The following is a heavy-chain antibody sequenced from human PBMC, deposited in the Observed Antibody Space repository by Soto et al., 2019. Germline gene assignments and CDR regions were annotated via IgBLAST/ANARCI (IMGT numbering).Heavy chain of an antibody. CDR1: GGSISRGGYS. CDR2: IYHSEST. CDR3: ARVPDV. V-gene: IGHV4-30-2*01. Sequence: SETLSLTCAVSGGSISRGGYSWRWLRQPPGKGLEWIGYIYHSESTYYNPSLKSRVTISVDRSKNQFSLKLSSVTAADTAVYYCARVPDVWGQGTTVTVSS. J-gene: IGHJ6*02.